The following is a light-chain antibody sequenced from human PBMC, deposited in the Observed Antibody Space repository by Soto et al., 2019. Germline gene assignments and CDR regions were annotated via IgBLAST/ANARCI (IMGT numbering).Light chain of an antibody. J-gene: IGLJ2*01. V-gene: IGLV2-14*01. CDR3: SSYTGSNTVV. CDR2: EVT. CDR1: SSDVGRYNY. Sequence: QSVLTQPASVSGSPGQSITISCTGTSSDVGRYNYVSWYQHHPGKAPKLMIYEVTNRPSGVSNRFSASKSGNTASLTISGLQAEDEADYYCSSYTGSNTVVFGGGTKVTVL.